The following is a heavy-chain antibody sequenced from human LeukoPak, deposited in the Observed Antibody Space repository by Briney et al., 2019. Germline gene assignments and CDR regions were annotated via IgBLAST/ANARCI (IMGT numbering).Heavy chain of an antibody. J-gene: IGHJ4*02. CDR3: ARWGNDYSQFDS. D-gene: IGHD4-11*01. V-gene: IGHV3-53*01. Sequence: TGGSLRLSCAASEFSVSHNYMSWVRQAPGKGLEWVSVIHSDGTTHYADSVKGRFTISRDNSKNTLFLQMNSLRTEDTAVYFCARWGNDYSQFDSRGQGTLVTVS. CDR2: IHSDGTT. CDR1: EFSVSHNY.